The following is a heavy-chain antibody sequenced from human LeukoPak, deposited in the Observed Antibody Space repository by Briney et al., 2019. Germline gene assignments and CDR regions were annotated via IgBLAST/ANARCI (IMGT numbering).Heavy chain of an antibody. CDR2: ISGSCGST. V-gene: IGHV3-23*01. D-gene: IGHD3-9*01. Sequence: GGSLRLSCASSVFTFSSYAMSWVRQAPGKGLEWVSAISGSCGSTYYEDYVKGRFTISRDNSKNTLYLQINSLRAEDTAVYYCAKDGINILRYFDWGQGTLVTVSS. J-gene: IGHJ4*02. CDR3: AKDGINILRYFD. CDR1: VFTFSSYA.